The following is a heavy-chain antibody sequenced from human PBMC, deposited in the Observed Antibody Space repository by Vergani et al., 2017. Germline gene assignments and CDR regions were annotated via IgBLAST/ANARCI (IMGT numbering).Heavy chain of an antibody. V-gene: IGHV2-5*02. D-gene: IGHD6-13*01. CDR3: ARGIAAAGTTGPYQYYFDY. CDR2: IYWDDDK. CDR1: GFSLSTSGVG. Sequence: QITLKESGPTLVKPPQTLTLPCTFSGFSLSTSGVGVGWIRQPPGKALEWLALIYWDDDKRYSTSLKTRLTISKDTSKNQVVLTMTNMDPVDTATYYCARGIAAAGTTGPYQYYFDYWGQGTLVTVSS. J-gene: IGHJ4*02.